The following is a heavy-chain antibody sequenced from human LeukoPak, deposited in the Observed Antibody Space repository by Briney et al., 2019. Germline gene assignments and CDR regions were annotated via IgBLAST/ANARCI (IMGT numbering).Heavy chain of an antibody. CDR2: INEDGGIT. D-gene: IGHD4/OR15-4a*01. J-gene: IGHJ5*02. V-gene: IGHV3-74*01. CDR1: GFSFSTYW. CDR3: ARVQVLGTYDWFDP. Sequence: HPGGSLRLSCAGSGFSFSTYWMHWVRQAPGKGLEWVSNINEDGGITNYAGSVKGRFTISRDNAKNTLYLQMNSLRAEDTAIYYCARVQVLGTYDWFDPWGQGTLVTVSS.